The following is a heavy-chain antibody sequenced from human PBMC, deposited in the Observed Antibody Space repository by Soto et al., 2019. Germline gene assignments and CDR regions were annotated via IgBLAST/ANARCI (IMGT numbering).Heavy chain of an antibody. CDR1: GFTFSSYW. CDR3: AREGGSSWYRNYYGMDV. V-gene: IGHV3-74*01. CDR2: INSDGSST. J-gene: IGHJ6*02. D-gene: IGHD6-13*01. Sequence: PGGSLRLSCAVSGFTFSSYWMHWVRQAPWKGLVWVSRINSDGSSTSYADSVKGRFTISRDNAKNTLYLQMNSLRAEDTAVYYCAREGGSSWYRNYYGMDVWGQGTTVTVSS.